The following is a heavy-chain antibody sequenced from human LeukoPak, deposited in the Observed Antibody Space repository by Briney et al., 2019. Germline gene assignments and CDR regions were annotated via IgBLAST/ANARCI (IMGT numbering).Heavy chain of an antibody. J-gene: IGHJ6*03. CDR1: GFTFSTHT. CDR2: ISGSSNVI. Sequence: GGSLRLSCAASGFTFSTHTMVWVRQAPGKGLEWLSYISGSSNVIYYADSVKGRFTISRDNAKDSLYLQMNSLKAEDTAVYYCARGLYYMDVWGKGTTVTVSS. V-gene: IGHV3-48*01. CDR3: ARGLYYMDV.